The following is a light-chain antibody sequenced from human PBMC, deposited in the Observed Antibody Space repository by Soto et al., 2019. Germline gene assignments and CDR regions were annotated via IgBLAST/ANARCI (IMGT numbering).Light chain of an antibody. CDR2: GAS. CDR3: QQYGSSPLT. V-gene: IGKV3-20*01. J-gene: IGKJ1*01. CDR1: QRVTSSH. Sequence: EIVLTQSPGTLSLSAGERDTLSCRASQRVTSSHLAWYQQKPGQAPRLLIYGASSRATGIPDRFSGSGSGTEFTLTISGLEPGGFAVYYFQQYGSSPLTFGQGTKVEIK.